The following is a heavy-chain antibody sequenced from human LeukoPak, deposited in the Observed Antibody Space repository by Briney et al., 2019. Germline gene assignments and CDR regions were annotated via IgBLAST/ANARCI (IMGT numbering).Heavy chain of an antibody. CDR1: GFTFSSYG. Sequence: GGSLRLSCAASGFTFSSYGMHWVRQAPGKGLEWVAVISYDGSNKYYADSVKGRFTISRDNSKNTLYLQMNSLRAEDTAVYYCASLLLWFGELLSRRDYWGQGTLVTVSS. CDR3: ASLLLWFGELLSRRDY. D-gene: IGHD3-10*01. CDR2: ISYDGSNK. J-gene: IGHJ4*02. V-gene: IGHV3-30*03.